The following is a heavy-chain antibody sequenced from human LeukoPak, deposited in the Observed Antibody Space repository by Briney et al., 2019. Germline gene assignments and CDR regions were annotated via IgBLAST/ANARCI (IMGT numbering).Heavy chain of an antibody. J-gene: IGHJ4*02. CDR3: ARRVSSSSSGFDY. V-gene: IGHV4-38-2*01. Sequence: SETLSLTCAVSGYSISSGYYWGWIRQPPGKGLEWIGSIYHSGSTYYNPSLKSRVTISVDTSKNQFSLKLSYVTAADTAVYYCARRVSSSSSGFDYWGQGTLVTVSS. D-gene: IGHD6-6*01. CDR2: IYHSGST. CDR1: GYSISSGYY.